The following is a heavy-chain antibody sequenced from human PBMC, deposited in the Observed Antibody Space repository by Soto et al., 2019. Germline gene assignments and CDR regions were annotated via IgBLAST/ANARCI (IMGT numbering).Heavy chain of an antibody. V-gene: IGHV4-31*03. D-gene: IGHD4-17*01. Sequence: QVQLQESGPGLVKPSQTLSLTCTVSGGSISSGGYYWSWIRQHPGKGLEWIGYIYYSGSTYYNPSLKSRVTISVDTSKNQFSLNMSSVTAADTAVYYCARMSGMTTLTTRYYYGMDVWGQGTTVTVSS. CDR1: GGSISSGGYY. CDR3: ARMSGMTTLTTRYYYGMDV. CDR2: IYYSGST. J-gene: IGHJ6*02.